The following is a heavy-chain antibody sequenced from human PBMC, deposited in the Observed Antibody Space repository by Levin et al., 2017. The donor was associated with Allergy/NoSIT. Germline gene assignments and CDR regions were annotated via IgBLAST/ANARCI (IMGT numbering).Heavy chain of an antibody. CDR3: ARDFYDVLTGTFWYFDL. Sequence: EASVKVSCKASGYTFTSYNIHWLRQAPGQGLEWMGIINPSDGFANYAQTFQGRVTMTRDTSTRTVYMELSSLRSEDTAMYYCARDFYDVLTGTFWYFDLWGRGTLVTVSS. CDR1: GYTFTSYN. CDR2: INPSDGFA. V-gene: IGHV1-46*01. D-gene: IGHD3-9*01. J-gene: IGHJ2*01.